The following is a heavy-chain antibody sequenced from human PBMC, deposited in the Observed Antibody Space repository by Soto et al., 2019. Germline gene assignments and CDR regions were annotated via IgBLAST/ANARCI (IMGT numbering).Heavy chain of an antibody. J-gene: IGHJ5*02. D-gene: IGHD2-15*01. CDR2: FDPEDGET. CDR1: GDTLTGLS. CDR3: ATVIIVWFDP. Sequence: GASVEVSCKVSGDTLTGLSMHWVRQAPGKGLEWMGGFDPEDGETIYAQKFQGRVTMTEDTSTDTAYMELRSLRSEDTAVYSCATVIIVWFDPSGQGTLVTVSS. V-gene: IGHV1-24*01.